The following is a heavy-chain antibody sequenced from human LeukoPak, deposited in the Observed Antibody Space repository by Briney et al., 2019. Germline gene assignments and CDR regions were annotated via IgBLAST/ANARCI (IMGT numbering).Heavy chain of an antibody. CDR1: GYTFTSYD. CDR2: MNPNSGNT. V-gene: IGHV1-8*01. Sequence: ASVKVSCKASGYTFTSYDINWVRQATGQGLEWMGGMNPNSGNTGYAQKFQGRVTMTRNTSISTAYMELSSLRSEDTAVYYCARETPGEIAVAANGYFDYWGQGTLVTVSS. D-gene: IGHD6-19*01. J-gene: IGHJ4*02. CDR3: ARETPGEIAVAANGYFDY.